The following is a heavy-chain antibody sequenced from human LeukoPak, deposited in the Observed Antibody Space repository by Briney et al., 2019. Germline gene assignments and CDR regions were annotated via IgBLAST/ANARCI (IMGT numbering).Heavy chain of an antibody. D-gene: IGHD1-26*01. J-gene: IGHJ6*02. CDR2: IYPGDSDT. Sequence: GGSLRLSCAASGFTFSSYAMSWVRQMPGKGLEWMGIIYPGDSDTRYSPSFQGQVTISADKSISTAYLQWSSLKASDTAMYYCATNSGSYYQTYYYYGMDVWGQGTTVTVSS. CDR3: ATNSGSYYQTYYYYGMDV. CDR1: GFTFSSYA. V-gene: IGHV5-51*01.